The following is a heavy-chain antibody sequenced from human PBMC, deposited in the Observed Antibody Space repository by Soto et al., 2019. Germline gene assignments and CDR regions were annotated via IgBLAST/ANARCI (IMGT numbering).Heavy chain of an antibody. J-gene: IGHJ3*02. CDR2: INPNSGGT. V-gene: IGHV1-2*04. Sequence: ASVKVSCKASGYTFTGYYMHWVRQAPGQGLEWMGWINPNSGGTNYAQKFQGWVTMTRDTSISTAYMELSRLRSDDTAVYYCARVGNGIADLALDAFDIWGQGTMVTLSS. D-gene: IGHD6-13*01. CDR3: ARVGNGIADLALDAFDI. CDR1: GYTFTGYY.